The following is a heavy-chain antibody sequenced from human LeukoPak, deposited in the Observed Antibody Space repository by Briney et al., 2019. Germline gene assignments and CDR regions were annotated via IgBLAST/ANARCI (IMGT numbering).Heavy chain of an antibody. CDR1: GFTFSSYG. CDR2: IRYDGSNK. Sequence: GGSLRLSCAASGFTFSSYGMHWVRRAPGKGLEWVAFIRYDGSNKYYADSVKGRFTISRDNSKNTLYLQMNSLRAEDTAVYYCAKGEYYYDSSGYYHMDVWGKGTTVTISS. D-gene: IGHD3-22*01. V-gene: IGHV3-30*02. J-gene: IGHJ6*03. CDR3: AKGEYYYDSSGYYHMDV.